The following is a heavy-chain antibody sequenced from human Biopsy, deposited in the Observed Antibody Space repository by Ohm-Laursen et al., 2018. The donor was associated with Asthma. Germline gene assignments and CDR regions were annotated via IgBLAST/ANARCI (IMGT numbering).Heavy chain of an antibody. CDR2: HDHEEGGT. CDR3: ASDFPKDYVRYNFQF. Sequence: ASAKVSCKISGYSLTDLSMHWVRQAPGQGLEWMGGHDHEEGGTVNARRFRGRVTMTEDTSTDTAYMELSSLSSDDTAVYYCASDFPKDYVRYNFQFWGQGTLVTVSS. J-gene: IGHJ4*02. V-gene: IGHV1-24*01. CDR1: GYSLTDLS. D-gene: IGHD4-17*01.